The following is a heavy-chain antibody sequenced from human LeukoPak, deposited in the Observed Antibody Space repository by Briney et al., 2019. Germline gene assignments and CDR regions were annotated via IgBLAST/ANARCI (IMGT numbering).Heavy chain of an antibody. CDR1: GLTFSSYA. CDR2: ISSSSSYI. Sequence: GGSLRLSCAASGLTFSSYAMNWVRQAPGKGLELGSSISSSSSYIYYADSVKGRFTISRDNAKNSLYLQMNSLRAEDTAVYYCARVRAAYGDYWGQGTLVTVSS. CDR3: ARVRAAYGDY. D-gene: IGHD6-13*01. J-gene: IGHJ4*02. V-gene: IGHV3-21*01.